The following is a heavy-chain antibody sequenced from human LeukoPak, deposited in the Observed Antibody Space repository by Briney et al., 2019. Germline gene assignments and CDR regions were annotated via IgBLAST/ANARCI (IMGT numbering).Heavy chain of an antibody. CDR1: GFTFSSYG. V-gene: IGHV3-33*06. D-gene: IGHD3-22*01. CDR3: AKSDPAYYYDSSGYYWGYPEAFDI. Sequence: PGRSLRLSCAASGFTFSSYGMHWVRQAPGKGLEWVAVIWYDGSNKYYADSVKGRFTISRDNSKSTLYLQMNSLRAEDTAVYYCAKSDPAYYYDSSGYYWGYPEAFDIWGQGTMVTVSS. CDR2: IWYDGSNK. J-gene: IGHJ3*02.